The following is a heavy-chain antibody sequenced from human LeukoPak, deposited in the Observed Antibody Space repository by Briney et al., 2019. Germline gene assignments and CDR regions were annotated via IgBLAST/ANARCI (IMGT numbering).Heavy chain of an antibody. CDR3: ARGPALTDRNSSSSLRGDY. J-gene: IGHJ4*01. Sequence: PSETLSLTCTVSGGSVSSGSYYWSWIRQPPGKGLEWIGEINHSGSTNYNPSLKSRVTISVDTSKNQFSLKLSSVTAADTAVHFCARGPALTDRNSSSSLRGDYWGHGTLVTVSS. V-gene: IGHV4-39*07. CDR2: INHSGST. CDR1: GGSVSSGSYY. D-gene: IGHD6-6*01.